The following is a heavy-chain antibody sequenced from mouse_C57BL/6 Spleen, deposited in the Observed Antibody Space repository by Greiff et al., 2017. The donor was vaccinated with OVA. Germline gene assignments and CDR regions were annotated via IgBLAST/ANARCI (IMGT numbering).Heavy chain of an antibody. V-gene: IGHV1-82*01. CDR3: ASQFITTGDWYFDV. D-gene: IGHD1-1*01. CDR1: GYAFSSSW. CDR2: IYPGDGDT. Sequence: VQRVESGPELVKPGALVKISCKASGYAFSSSWMNWVKQRPGKGLEWIGRIYPGDGDTNYTGKFKGKATLTADKSSSTAYMQLSSLTSEDSAVYFCASQFITTGDWYFDVWGTGTTVTVSS. J-gene: IGHJ1*03.